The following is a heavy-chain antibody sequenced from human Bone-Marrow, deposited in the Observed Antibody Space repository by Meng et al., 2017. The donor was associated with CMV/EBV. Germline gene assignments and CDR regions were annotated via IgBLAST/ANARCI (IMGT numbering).Heavy chain of an antibody. J-gene: IGHJ3*02. D-gene: IGHD6-19*01. V-gene: IGHV3-7*01. CDR2: IKQDGSEK. CDR1: GFTFSSYW. Sequence: GESLKISCAASGFTFSSYWMSWVRQAPGKGPEWVANIKQDGSEKYSVDSVKGRFTISRDNAKNSLYLQMNSLRAEDTAVYYCARDKGTMYSSGRGAFDIWGQGTMVTVSS. CDR3: ARDKGTMYSSGRGAFDI.